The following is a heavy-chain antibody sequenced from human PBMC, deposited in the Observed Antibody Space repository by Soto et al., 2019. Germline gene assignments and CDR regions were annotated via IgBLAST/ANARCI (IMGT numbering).Heavy chain of an antibody. CDR3: VSPHSESSNAFDL. D-gene: IGHD3-10*01. J-gene: IGHJ5*02. CDR2: ISYDGENQ. CDR1: GFSFSHYA. V-gene: IGHV3-30*04. Sequence: PGGSLRLSCAASGFSFSHYAMHWVRQPPGKGLEWVALISYDGENQYFTDSVRGRFTISRDNSKTAVYLEVNNLRLDDTATYYCVSPHSESSNAFDLWGQGTLVTVSS.